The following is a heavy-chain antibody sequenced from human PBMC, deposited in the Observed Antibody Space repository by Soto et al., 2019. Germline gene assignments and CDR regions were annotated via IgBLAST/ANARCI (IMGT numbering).Heavy chain of an antibody. J-gene: IGHJ4*02. V-gene: IGHV3-23*01. CDR3: AKSRVFIGAIVTLLDS. D-gene: IGHD3-16*02. CDR2: ISNNGDTA. Sequence: GSLRLSCAAAGFTCSSYAMVWVRQAAEKGLEWVASISNNGDTAYYADSVKGRFTISRGNSENTLYLQMNGLRADDTALYFCAKSRVFIGAIVTLLDSWGQGTQVTVS. CDR1: GFTCSSYA.